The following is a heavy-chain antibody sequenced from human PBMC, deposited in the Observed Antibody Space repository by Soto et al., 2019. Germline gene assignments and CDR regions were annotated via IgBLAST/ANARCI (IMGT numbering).Heavy chain of an antibody. V-gene: IGHV3-23*05. J-gene: IGHJ4*02. Sequence: GGSLRLSCVASGFTFTTFGMIWVRQAPGKGLEWVSGIDSNGGYTYYADSVKGRFTISRDNSQNTLYLQLDSLRVEDTALYHCAKRQRGDGFAVDFWGRGTLVTVSS. CDR3: AKRQRGDGFAVDF. D-gene: IGHD3-10*01. CDR2: IDSNGGYT. CDR1: GFTFTTFG.